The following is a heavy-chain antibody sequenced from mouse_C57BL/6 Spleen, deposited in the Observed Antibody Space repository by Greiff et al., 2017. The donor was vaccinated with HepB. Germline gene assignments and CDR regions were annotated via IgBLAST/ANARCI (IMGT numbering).Heavy chain of an antibody. CDR1: GYTFTSYW. CDR2: IDPSDSYT. V-gene: IGHV1-50*01. CDR3: ARPLGIYYYAMDY. Sequence: QVQLQQPGAELVKPGASVKLSCKASGYTFTSYWMQWVKQRPGQGLEWIGEIDPSDSYTNYNQKFKGKATLTVDKSSSSAYMQLSSLTSEDSAVYYCARPLGIYYYAMDYWGQGTSVTVSS. J-gene: IGHJ4*01. D-gene: IGHD1-1*01.